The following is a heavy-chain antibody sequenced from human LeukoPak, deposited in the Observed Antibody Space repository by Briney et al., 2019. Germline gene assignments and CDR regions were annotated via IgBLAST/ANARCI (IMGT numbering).Heavy chain of an antibody. V-gene: IGHV3-33*08. CDR2: IWYDGSNK. J-gene: IGHJ4*02. CDR3: ARDLGDSSGYPTYYFDY. D-gene: IGHD3-22*01. CDR1: GFPFSSYW. Sequence: GSLRLSCVASGFPFSSYWMTWVRQAPGKGLEWVAVIWYDGSNKYYADSVKGRFTISRDNSKNTLYLQMNSLRAEDTAVYYCARDLGDSSGYPTYYFDYWGQGTLVTVSS.